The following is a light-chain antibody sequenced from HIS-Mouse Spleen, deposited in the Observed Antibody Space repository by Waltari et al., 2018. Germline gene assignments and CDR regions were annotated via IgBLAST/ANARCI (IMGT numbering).Light chain of an antibody. CDR1: ALPKNY. V-gene: IGLV3-10*01. CDR2: EDS. J-gene: IGLJ2*01. Sequence: SYDLTQPPSVSVSPGQTASITCSGDALPKNYAYWYQQKSGQAPVLVIYEDSKRPSGIPERFSGSSSGTMATLTISGAQVEDEADYYCYSTDSSGNHRVFGGGTKLTVL. CDR3: YSTDSSGNHRV.